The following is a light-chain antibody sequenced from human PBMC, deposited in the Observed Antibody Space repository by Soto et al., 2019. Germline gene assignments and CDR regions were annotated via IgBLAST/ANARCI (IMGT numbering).Light chain of an antibody. Sequence: QPGLTQPASVSWSPGHSITISCTGTSSDVGRYDYVSWYQQHPGKAPKLMVSEVSHRPSGVSNRFSGSKSGNTASLTISGLQAEEEADYYCSSYSTMGNYVFGAGTKVTAL. CDR3: SSYSTMGNYV. CDR2: EVS. V-gene: IGLV2-14*01. J-gene: IGLJ1*01. CDR1: SSDVGRYDY.